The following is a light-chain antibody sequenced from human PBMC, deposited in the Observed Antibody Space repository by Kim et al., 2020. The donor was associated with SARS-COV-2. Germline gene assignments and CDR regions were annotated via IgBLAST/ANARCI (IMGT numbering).Light chain of an antibody. CDR1: QKIGGF. CDR3: QQIYDPPLT. J-gene: IGKJ4*01. CDR2: TAS. V-gene: IGKV1-39*01. Sequence: DIQMTQSPSTLSASVGDSVTITCRASQKIGGFLTWYQQKPGKAPNLLIYTASPLQGGVPSRFSGSGSGADFTLTISSVQPEDSATYYCQQIYDPPLTFGGGTKLEI.